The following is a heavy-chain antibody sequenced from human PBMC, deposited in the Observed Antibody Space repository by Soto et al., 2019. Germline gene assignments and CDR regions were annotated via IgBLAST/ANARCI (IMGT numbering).Heavy chain of an antibody. CDR1: GYTFTRYG. CDR3: AKNGQPPYYYGMDV. D-gene: IGHD2-8*01. CDR2: ISGYNGDT. Sequence: VSVKVSCKASGYTFTRYGISWVRQAPGQGLEWMGWISGYNGDTNYAQKFQGRVTMTVDTSTTTAFMELTSLTSDDRAVYYCAKNGQPPYYYGMDVWGQGTTVTVSS. V-gene: IGHV1-18*01. J-gene: IGHJ6*02.